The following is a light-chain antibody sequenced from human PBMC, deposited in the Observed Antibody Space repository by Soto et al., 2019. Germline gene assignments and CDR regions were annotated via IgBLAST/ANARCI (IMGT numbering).Light chain of an antibody. J-gene: IGKJ4*01. CDR1: QSVLYSSNTKNY. V-gene: IGKV4-1*01. Sequence: DIVMTQSPDSLAVSLGARATINCKSSQSVLYSSNTKNYLVWYQQKPGQPPKPLISWASTRESRVPDRFSGSGSGTDFTLTIGSLQAEDVAVYYCQQYYSTPLTFGGGTKVEIK. CDR2: WAS. CDR3: QQYYSTPLT.